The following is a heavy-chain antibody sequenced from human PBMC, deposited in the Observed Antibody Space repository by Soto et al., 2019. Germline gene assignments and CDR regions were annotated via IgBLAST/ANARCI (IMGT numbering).Heavy chain of an antibody. CDR2: IYWHDDN. CDR1: GFSLSTTGVG. V-gene: IGHV2-5*01. CDR3: APRQGSIVVNGDNWFDP. Sequence: QITLKESGPTLVKPTQTLTLTCTFSGFSLSTTGVGVGWIRQPPGKALEWLALIYWHDDNRYSPSLKSRLTNTKDTSKNQVVLTVTNMDPVDTATYYCAPRQGSIVVNGDNWFDPWGQGTLVTVSS. J-gene: IGHJ5*02. D-gene: IGHD1-26*01.